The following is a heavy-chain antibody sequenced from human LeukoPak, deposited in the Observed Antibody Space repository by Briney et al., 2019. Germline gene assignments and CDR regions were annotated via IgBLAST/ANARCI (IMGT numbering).Heavy chain of an antibody. D-gene: IGHD1-26*01. CDR3: ARNSADGSFDFDY. CDR2: IYYSGST. V-gene: IGHV4-61*08. J-gene: IGHJ4*02. CDR1: GGSISSGGYY. Sequence: NPSQTLSLTCTVSGGSISSGGYYWSWIRQHPGKGLEWIGYIYYSGSTNYNPSLKSRVTISVDTSKNQFSLKLSSVTAADTAVYYCARNSADGSFDFDYWGQGTLVTVSS.